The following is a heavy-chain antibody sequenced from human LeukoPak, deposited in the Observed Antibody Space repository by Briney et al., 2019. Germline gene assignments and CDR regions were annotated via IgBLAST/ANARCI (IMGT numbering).Heavy chain of an antibody. D-gene: IGHD1-26*01. CDR1: GGSFSGYY. V-gene: IGHV4-34*01. Sequence: SETLSLTCAVYGGSFSGYYWSWIRQPPGKGLEWIGEINHSGSTNYNPSLKSRVTISVDTSKNQFSLKLSSVTAADTAVYYCARLGGGGFGIDYWGQGTLVTVSS. CDR3: ARLGGGGFGIDY. CDR2: INHSGST. J-gene: IGHJ4*02.